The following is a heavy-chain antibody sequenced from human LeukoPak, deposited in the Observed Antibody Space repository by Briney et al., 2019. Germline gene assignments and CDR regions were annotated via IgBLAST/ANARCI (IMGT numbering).Heavy chain of an antibody. J-gene: IGHJ6*02. D-gene: IGHD3-3*01. CDR1: GFTVSSNY. Sequence: GGSLRLSCAASGFTVSSNYMSWVRQAPGKGLEWVSVIYSGGSTYYADSVKGRFTISRDNSKNTLYLQMNSLRAEGTAVYYCARDFWGGRNYYYGMDVWGQGTTVTVSS. CDR3: ARDFWGGRNYYYGMDV. V-gene: IGHV3-66*02. CDR2: IYSGGST.